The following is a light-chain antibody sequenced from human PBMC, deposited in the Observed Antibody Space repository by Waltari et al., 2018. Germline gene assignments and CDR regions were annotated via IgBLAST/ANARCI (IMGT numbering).Light chain of an antibody. V-gene: IGLV2-23*02. J-gene: IGLJ2*01. Sequence: QSALTQPASVSGSPGQSITISCTGTSSDVGSYNLVSWYQQHPGKAPKLMIYEVSKRPSAVSKRCSGAKSGNTASLTISGLQAEDEADYYCGSCAGSSTFVVFGGGTKLTVL. CDR3: GSCAGSSTFVV. CDR1: SSDVGSYNL. CDR2: EVS.